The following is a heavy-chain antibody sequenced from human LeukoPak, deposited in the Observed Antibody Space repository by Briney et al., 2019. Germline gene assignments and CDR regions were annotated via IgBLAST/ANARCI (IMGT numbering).Heavy chain of an antibody. V-gene: IGHV3-30-3*01. CDR3: ARDLLPRGTWGG. CDR1: GFTFSSYA. D-gene: IGHD3-16*01. CDR2: ISYDGSNK. J-gene: IGHJ4*02. Sequence: GGSLRLSCAASGFTFSSYAMHWVRQAPGKGLEWVAVISYDGSNKYYADSVKGRFTISRDNSKNTLYLQMNSLRAEDTAVYYCARDLLPRGTWGGWGQGTLVTVSS.